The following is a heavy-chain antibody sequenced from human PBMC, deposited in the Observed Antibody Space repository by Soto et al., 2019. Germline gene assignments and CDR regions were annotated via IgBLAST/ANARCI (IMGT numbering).Heavy chain of an antibody. J-gene: IGHJ5*02. CDR3: AKWTSYPAWFGP. CDR1: GGSISSDY. Sequence: QVQLQESGPGLVKPSETLSLTCTVSGGSISSDYWSWIRQSPGKGLEWLGYTYYIGHTNHNPSLGSRADNTLDRSKNQFSLKLTSVTAADTAVYYCAKWTSYPAWFGPWGQGILVTVSS. V-gene: IGHV4-59*01. D-gene: IGHD2-2*01. CDR2: TYYIGHT.